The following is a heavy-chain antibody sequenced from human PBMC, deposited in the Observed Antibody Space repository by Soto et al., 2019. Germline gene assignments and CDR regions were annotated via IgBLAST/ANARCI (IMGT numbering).Heavy chain of an antibody. D-gene: IGHD1-1*01. Sequence: GESLKISCNGSGYDFANSWIGWVRQMPGRGLDCMGLIYPGDSATAYSPSFQGQVTISADKSIGTTYLQWNSLKASDTAVYYCARVTIPGALDYWGQGTLVTVYS. J-gene: IGHJ4*02. CDR1: GYDFANSW. CDR2: IYPGDSAT. V-gene: IGHV5-51*01. CDR3: ARVTIPGALDY.